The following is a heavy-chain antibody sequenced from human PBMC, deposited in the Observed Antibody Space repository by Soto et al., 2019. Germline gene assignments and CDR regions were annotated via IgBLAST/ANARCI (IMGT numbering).Heavy chain of an antibody. CDR1: FGSVSGDSNF. V-gene: IGHV4-61*01. J-gene: IGHJ4*02. CDR2: IYYSGPS. Sequence: DTLSLTYTVSFGSVSGDSNFWSWIRQPPGKGLEWIGYIYYSGPSRYNPSLESRVTISIDSSKNQVSLTLTSVTAADTAVYYCARGYSHYAHWGRGTLVTVSS. D-gene: IGHD4-4*01. CDR3: ARGYSHYAH.